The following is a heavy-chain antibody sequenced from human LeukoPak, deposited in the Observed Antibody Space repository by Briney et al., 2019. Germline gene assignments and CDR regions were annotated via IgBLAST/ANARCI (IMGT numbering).Heavy chain of an antibody. Sequence: PGGSLRLSCASSGFTVSSNYMSWFRQAPGKGLEWVSVIYSGGSTYYADSVKGRFTISRDNSKNTLYLQMNSVRAEDTAVYYCASQRGYYKRGYFDCRGQGTLVTVS. V-gene: IGHV3-53*01. CDR1: GFTVSSNY. D-gene: IGHD3-3*01. CDR3: ASQRGYYKRGYFDC. J-gene: IGHJ4*02. CDR2: IYSGGST.